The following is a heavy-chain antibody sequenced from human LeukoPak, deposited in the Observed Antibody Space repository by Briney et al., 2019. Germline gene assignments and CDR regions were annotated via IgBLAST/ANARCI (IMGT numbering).Heavy chain of an antibody. V-gene: IGHV1-18*01. D-gene: IGHD3-9*01. CDR1: GYTFTSYG. Sequence: GASVKVSCKASGYTFTSYGISWVRQAPGQGLEWMGWISAYNGNTNYAQKLQGRVTMTTDTSTSTAYMELRSLRSDDTAVYYCARAEYFDWLFIALYFDYWGQGTLVTVSS. J-gene: IGHJ4*02. CDR2: ISAYNGNT. CDR3: ARAEYFDWLFIALYFDY.